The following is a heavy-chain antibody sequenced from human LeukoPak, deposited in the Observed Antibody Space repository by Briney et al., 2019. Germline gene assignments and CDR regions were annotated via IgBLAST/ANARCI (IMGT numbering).Heavy chain of an antibody. J-gene: IGHJ4*02. CDR3: ARVRPPRPSGSWP. CDR2: INHSGST. Sequence: PSETLSLTCTVSGGSISSSSYYWGWIRQPPGKGLEWIGEINHSGSTNYNPSLKSRVTISVDTSKNQFSLKLSSVTAADTAVYYCARVRPPRPSGSWPWGQGTLVTVSS. D-gene: IGHD1-26*01. V-gene: IGHV4-39*07. CDR1: GGSISSSSYY.